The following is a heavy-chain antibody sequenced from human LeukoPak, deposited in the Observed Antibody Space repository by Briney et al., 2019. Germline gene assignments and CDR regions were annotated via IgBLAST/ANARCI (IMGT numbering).Heavy chain of an antibody. CDR2: IKQDGSEK. V-gene: IGHV3-7*01. D-gene: IGHD6-6*01. CDR3: ARGTTVSSSLLY. CDR1: GFTFSSYW. Sequence: GGSLRLSCAAAGFTFSSYWMNWVRQAPGKGLEWVANIKQDGSEKYYVDSVKGRFTISRDNAKNSLYLQMNSLRAEDTAVYYCARGTTVSSSLLYWGQGTLVTVSS. J-gene: IGHJ4*02.